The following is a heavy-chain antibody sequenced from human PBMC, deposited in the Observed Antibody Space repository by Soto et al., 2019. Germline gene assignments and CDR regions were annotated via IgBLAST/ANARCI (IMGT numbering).Heavy chain of an antibody. J-gene: IGHJ3*02. CDR1: GFTFNIYT. V-gene: IGHV3-21*06. Sequence: EAQLVESGGGLVKPGGSLRLSCAASGFTFNIYTMNWVRQAPGKGLEWVSSISSGSTYISYADSVKGRFIISRDNAKNSLYLQMISLGVEDTAVYYCARDRTNGLYSNDTFDIWGQATMVTVSS. CDR3: ARDRTNGLYSNDTFDI. CDR2: ISSGSTYI. D-gene: IGHD4-4*01.